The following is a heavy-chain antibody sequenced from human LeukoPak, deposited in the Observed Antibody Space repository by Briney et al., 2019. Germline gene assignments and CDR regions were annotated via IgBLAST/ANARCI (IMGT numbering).Heavy chain of an antibody. CDR3: ARSMIVVVTAFDY. D-gene: IGHD3-22*01. CDR2: IYYSGST. CDR1: GGSISSSSYY. Sequence: PSETLSLTCTVSGGSISSSSYYWGWIRQPPGKGLEWIGSIYYSGSTYYNPSLKSRVTISVDTSKNQFSLKLSSVTAADTAVYYCARSMIVVVTAFDYWGQGTLVTVSS. V-gene: IGHV4-39*01. J-gene: IGHJ4*02.